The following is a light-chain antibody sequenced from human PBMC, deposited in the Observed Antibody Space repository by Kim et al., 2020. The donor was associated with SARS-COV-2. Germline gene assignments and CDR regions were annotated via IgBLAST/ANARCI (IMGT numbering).Light chain of an antibody. CDR3: CSYTTTGVI. V-gene: IGLV2-14*04. CDR1: SNDVGAYNF. CDR2: DVI. J-gene: IGLJ2*01. Sequence: GQSITISCTGTSNDVGAYNFVSWYQQFPGKAPKLLIYDVIKRPSGISNRFSGSKSVNTASLTISGLQADDEADFYCCSYTTTGVIFGGGTQLTVL.